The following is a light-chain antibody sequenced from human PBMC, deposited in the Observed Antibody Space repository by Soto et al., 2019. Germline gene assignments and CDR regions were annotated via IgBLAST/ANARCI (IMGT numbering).Light chain of an antibody. Sequence: SVLTQPPSASGTPGQRVTISCSGSSSNIGSNYVYWYQQLPGTAPKLLIYSNNQRPSGVPDRFSGSKSGTSASLAISGLRSEDEADYYCAAWDDSLSVYVLGTGTKVTVL. CDR3: AAWDDSLSVYV. CDR1: SSNIGSNY. CDR2: SNN. V-gene: IGLV1-47*02. J-gene: IGLJ1*01.